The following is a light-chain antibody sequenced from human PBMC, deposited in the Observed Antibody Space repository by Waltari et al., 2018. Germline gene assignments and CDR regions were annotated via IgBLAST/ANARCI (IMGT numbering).Light chain of an antibody. CDR3: QQXDXXLXT. CDR2: GAS. CDR1: QSISSN. Sequence: EIVMTQSPATLSVFPGERATFSCRASQSISSNLAWFQHKPGQAPRLLIYGASTRATGIPARXSGSGSGXEFTLXXSSLQSEDFAVYFXQQXDXXLXTFGQGXKVXIK. J-gene: IGKJ1*01. V-gene: IGKV3-15*01.